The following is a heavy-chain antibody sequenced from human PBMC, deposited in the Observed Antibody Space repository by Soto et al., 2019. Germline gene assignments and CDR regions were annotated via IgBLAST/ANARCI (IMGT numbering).Heavy chain of an antibody. D-gene: IGHD3-10*01. CDR3: ARGSTDSYPGSRIFDF. J-gene: IGHJ4*02. Sequence: GGSLRLSCVASGLTFGGRAMSWVRQAPGEGLQWVSTITDTGGDAKYADSVRGRFVISRDNSKKTLYLQMTSLTAEDSAMYFCARGSTDSYPGSRIFDFWGRGTLVTVSS. V-gene: IGHV3-23*01. CDR2: ITDTGGDA. CDR1: GLTFGGRA.